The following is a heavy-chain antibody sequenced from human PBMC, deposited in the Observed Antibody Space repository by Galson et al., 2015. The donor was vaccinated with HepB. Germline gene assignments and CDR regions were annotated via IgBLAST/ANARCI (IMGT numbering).Heavy chain of an antibody. J-gene: IGHJ6*03. CDR2: IPSSDPYK. Sequence: SMRLSCAGSGFAFSRYIINWVRQPPGKGLEWVSSIPSSDPYKYYADSVRGRFTISRDNTENSVYLQMNSLRVDDTAVYYCARVSTMTSRDYYMDVWAKGATVIVS. V-gene: IGHV3-21*06. CDR1: GFAFSRYI. CDR3: ARVSTMTSRDYYMDV. D-gene: IGHD3-3*01.